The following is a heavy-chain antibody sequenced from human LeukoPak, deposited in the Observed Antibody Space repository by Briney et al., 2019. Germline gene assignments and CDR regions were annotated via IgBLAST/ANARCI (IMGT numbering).Heavy chain of an antibody. CDR1: GGSISSYY. CDR2: IYYSGST. D-gene: IGHD3-9*01. Sequence: SETLSLTCTVSGGSISSYYWSWIRQPPGKGLEWIGYIYYSGSTSYNPSLKSRVTISVDTSKSQFSLKLSSVTAADTAVYYCARGIIGFFDILTGYRTYYFDYWGQGTLVTVSS. J-gene: IGHJ4*02. CDR3: ARGIIGFFDILTGYRTYYFDY. V-gene: IGHV4-59*01.